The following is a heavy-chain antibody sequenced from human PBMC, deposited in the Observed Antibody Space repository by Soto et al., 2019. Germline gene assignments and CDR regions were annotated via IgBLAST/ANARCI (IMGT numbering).Heavy chain of an antibody. CDR2: ISWNSGSI. CDR3: AKEVAAQDYYGMDV. J-gene: IGHJ6*02. Sequence: GGSLRLSCAASGFTFDDYAMHWVRQAPGKGLEWVSGISWNSGSIGYADSVKGRFTISRDNAKNSLYLQMNSLRAEDTALYYCAKEVAAQDYYGMDVWGQGTTVTVSS. V-gene: IGHV3-9*01. D-gene: IGHD6-6*01. CDR1: GFTFDDYA.